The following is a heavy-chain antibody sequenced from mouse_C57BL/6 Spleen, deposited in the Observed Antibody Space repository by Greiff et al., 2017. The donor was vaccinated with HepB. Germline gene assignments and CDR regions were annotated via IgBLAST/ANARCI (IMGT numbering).Heavy chain of an antibody. CDR2: ISAGGSYT. V-gene: IGHV5-4*01. CDR1: GFTFSSYA. CDR3: ARERHDDGYFDV. J-gene: IGHJ1*03. Sequence: EVKLVESGGGLVKPGGSLKLSCAASGFTFSSYAMSWVRQTPEKRLEWVATISAGGSYTYYPANGKGRFTISRDNAKNNLYLQMSHLKSEDTAMYYCARERHDDGYFDVWGTGTTVTVAS. D-gene: IGHD2-4*01.